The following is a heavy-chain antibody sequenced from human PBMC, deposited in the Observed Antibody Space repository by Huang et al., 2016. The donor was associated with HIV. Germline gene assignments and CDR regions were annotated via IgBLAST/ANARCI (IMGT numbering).Heavy chain of an antibody. Sequence: QVHLVQSGAEVKKPGASVKVSCKASGYTFTNYDINWVRPVPGRGLEWMGWMNPNTGNTGVAQSFQGRVTMTRKTSITTAYMELTSLTSEDTAVYYCARSAYGDLDYWGLGTLVIVSS. CDR3: ARSAYGDLDY. V-gene: IGHV1-8*02. CDR1: GYTFTNYD. J-gene: IGHJ4*02. D-gene: IGHD4-17*01. CDR2: MNPNTGNT.